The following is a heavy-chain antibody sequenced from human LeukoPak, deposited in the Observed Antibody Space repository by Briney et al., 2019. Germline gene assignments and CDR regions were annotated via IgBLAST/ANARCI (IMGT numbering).Heavy chain of an antibody. D-gene: IGHD3-3*01. CDR1: GFSFRSHG. V-gene: IGHV3-23*01. Sequence: GGTLRLSCAASGFSFRSHGMNWVRQAPGKGLEWVSGISPRGDITYYKDSVRGRFTISRDNFKNTVSLQLNSLRAEDTAVYYCANGVRSPGYWGQGTLVTVSS. CDR2: ISPRGDIT. J-gene: IGHJ4*02. CDR3: ANGVRSPGY.